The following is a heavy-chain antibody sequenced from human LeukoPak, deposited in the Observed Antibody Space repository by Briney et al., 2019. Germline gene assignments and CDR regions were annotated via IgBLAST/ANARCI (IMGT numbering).Heavy chain of an antibody. CDR2: IQPEGNEK. CDR1: GFSFTNFW. J-gene: IGHJ4*02. CDR3: ARGDAFSGDH. Sequence: HPGGSLRLPCAVSGFSFTNFWMSWVRQAPGRGLEWVANIQPEGNEKYHVESVKGRYNISRDNTKNLLFLQMNGLRVEERAVYYCARGDAFSGDHWGQGALVTVSS. V-gene: IGHV3-7*04.